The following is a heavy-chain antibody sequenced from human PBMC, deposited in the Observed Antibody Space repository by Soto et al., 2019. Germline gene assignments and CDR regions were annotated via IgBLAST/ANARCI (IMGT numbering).Heavy chain of an antibody. Sequence: QVQLVESGGGVVQPGRSLRLSCAASGFTFSSYGMHWVRQAPGKGLEWVAVIWYDGSNKYYADSVKGRFTISRDNSKNTLDLQMNSLRAEDTAVYYCARDGDSGSTADYWGQGTLVTVSS. CDR2: IWYDGSNK. CDR1: GFTFSSYG. J-gene: IGHJ4*02. D-gene: IGHD1-26*01. V-gene: IGHV3-33*01. CDR3: ARDGDSGSTADY.